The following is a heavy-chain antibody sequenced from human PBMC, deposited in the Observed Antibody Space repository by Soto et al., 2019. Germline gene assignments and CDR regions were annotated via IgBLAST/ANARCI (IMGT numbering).Heavy chain of an antibody. CDR2: IWYDGSNK. J-gene: IGHJ4*02. CDR3: ARAYCSSTSCYWRRFLDY. Sequence: PGGSLRLSCAASGFTFSSYGMHWVRQAPGKGLEWVAIIWYDGSNKYYADSVKGRFTISRDNSKNTLYLQMNSLRAEDTAVYYCARAYCSSTSCYWRRFLDYWGQGTLVTVS. D-gene: IGHD2-2*01. CDR1: GFTFSSYG. V-gene: IGHV3-33*01.